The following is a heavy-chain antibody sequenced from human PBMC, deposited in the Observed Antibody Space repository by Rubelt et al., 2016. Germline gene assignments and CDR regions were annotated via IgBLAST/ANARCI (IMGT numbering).Heavy chain of an antibody. CDR1: GYTFTSYG. Sequence: QVQLVQSGAEVKKPGASVKVSCKASGYTFTSYGISWVRQAPGQGLEWMGWISAYNGNTNYAQKLKGRVTKTTDTATSTAYMELRSLRSDDTAVYYCARDLPPFRRYNWNFPLDYWGQGTLVTVSS. CDR3: ARDLPPFRRYNWNFPLDY. CDR2: ISAYNGNT. D-gene: IGHD1-7*01. J-gene: IGHJ4*02. V-gene: IGHV1-18*01.